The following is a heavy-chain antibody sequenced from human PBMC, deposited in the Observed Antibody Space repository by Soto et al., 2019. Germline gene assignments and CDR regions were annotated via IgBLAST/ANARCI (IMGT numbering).Heavy chain of an antibody. CDR1: GFTFRNHA. CDR2: IAYDGSNV. CDR3: ARGEREDILVVVGARPGEYGTDI. Sequence: QVQLVESGGGVVQPGGSRRLSCAASGFTFRNHAMHWVRQASGKGLECLAVIAYDGSNVFYRDSVKGRFTLSRDNSKSTLYVSMNSLRSEDTGVYFCARGEREDILVVVGARPGEYGTDIWGQGTTVIVSS. V-gene: IGHV3-30-3*01. D-gene: IGHD2-15*01. J-gene: IGHJ6*02.